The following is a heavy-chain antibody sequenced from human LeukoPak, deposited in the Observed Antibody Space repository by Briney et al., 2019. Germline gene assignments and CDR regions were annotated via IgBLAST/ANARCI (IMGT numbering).Heavy chain of an antibody. CDR1: GFTFSSYA. CDR3: AKGQPGRTVTTQSYYYGMDV. CDR2: ISGSGGST. J-gene: IGHJ6*02. Sequence: GGSLRLSCAASGFTFSSYAMSWVRQAPGKGLEWVSAISGSGGSTYYADSVKGRFTISRDNSKNTLYLQMNSLRAEDTAVYYCAKGQPGRTVTTQSYYYGMDVWGQGTTVTVSS. D-gene: IGHD4-17*01. V-gene: IGHV3-23*01.